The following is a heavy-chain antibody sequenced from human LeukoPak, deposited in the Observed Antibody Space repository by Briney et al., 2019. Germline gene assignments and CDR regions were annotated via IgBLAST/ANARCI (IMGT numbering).Heavy chain of an antibody. V-gene: IGHV4-30-2*01. Sequence: SETLSLTCAVSGGSISSGGYSWSWIRQPPGKGLEWIGYIYHSGSTYYNPSLKSRVTISVDRSKNQVSLKLSSVTAADTAVYYCASTYSSSWDGGFDYWGQGTLVTVSS. J-gene: IGHJ4*02. CDR1: GGSISSGGYS. CDR2: IYHSGST. D-gene: IGHD6-13*01. CDR3: ASTYSSSWDGGFDY.